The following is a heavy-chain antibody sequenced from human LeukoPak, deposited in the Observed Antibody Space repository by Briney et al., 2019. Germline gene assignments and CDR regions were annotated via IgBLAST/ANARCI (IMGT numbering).Heavy chain of an antibody. CDR1: GGSISSGSYY. Sequence: SETLSLTCTVSGGSISSGSYYWSWIRQPAGKGLEWIGRIYTSGSTNYNPSLKSRVTISVDTSKNQFSLKLSSVTAADTAVYYCARGHDYGDYGPFDYWGQGTLVTVSS. V-gene: IGHV4-61*02. CDR2: IYTSGST. D-gene: IGHD4-17*01. J-gene: IGHJ4*02. CDR3: ARGHDYGDYGPFDY.